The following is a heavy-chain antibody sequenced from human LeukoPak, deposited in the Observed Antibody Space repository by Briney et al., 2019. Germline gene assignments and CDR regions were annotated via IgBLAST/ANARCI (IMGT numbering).Heavy chain of an antibody. J-gene: IGHJ4*02. CDR3: AKALTLGYCSGGSCYSSVDY. CDR1: DFTFRNYA. Sequence: PGGSLRLSCAASDFTFRNYAMSWVRQAPGKGLEWVSGISGSGGSTYYADSVKGRFTISRDNSKNTLYLQMNSLRAEDTAVYYCAKALTLGYCSGGSCYSSVDYWGQGTLVTVSS. D-gene: IGHD2-15*01. CDR2: ISGSGGST. V-gene: IGHV3-23*01.